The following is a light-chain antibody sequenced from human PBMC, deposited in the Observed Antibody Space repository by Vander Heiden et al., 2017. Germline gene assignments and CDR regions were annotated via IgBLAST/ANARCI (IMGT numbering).Light chain of an antibody. J-gene: IGKJ1*01. V-gene: IGKV1-39*01. CDR2: AAS. Sequence: DIQMTQSPLSLSASVGDRVIITCRASQSISSYLNWYQQKPGKAPKLLIYAASSLQSGVPSRFRGSGSGTDFTLTISRLQPEDFATYFCQQSDRTPNTFGQGTKVEIK. CDR3: QQSDRTPNT. CDR1: QSISSY.